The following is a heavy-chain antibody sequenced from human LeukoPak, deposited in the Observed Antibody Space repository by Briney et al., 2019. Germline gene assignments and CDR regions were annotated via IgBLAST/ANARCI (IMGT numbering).Heavy chain of an antibody. J-gene: IGHJ6*02. CDR2: ISSSSYI. D-gene: IGHD1-14*01. Sequence: GGSLRLSCAASGFTFSSYSMNWVRQAPGKGLEWVSSISSSSYIYYADSVKGRFTISRDNAKNSLYLQMNSLRAEDTAVYYCARGGMVQPEDYYYGMDVWGHGTTVTVSS. CDR3: ARGGMVQPEDYYYGMDV. V-gene: IGHV3-21*01. CDR1: GFTFSSYS.